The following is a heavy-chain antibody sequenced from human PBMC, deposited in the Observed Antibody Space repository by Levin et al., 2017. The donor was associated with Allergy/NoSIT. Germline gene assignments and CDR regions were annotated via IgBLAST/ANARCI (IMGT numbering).Heavy chain of an antibody. Sequence: GGSLRLSCAASGFTFSSYAMSWVRQAPGKGLEWVSAISGSGGSTYYADSVKGRFTISRDNSKNTLYLQMNSLRAEYTAVYYCANDDYGDYDGPPLGFDYWGQGPLVTVSS. CDR1: GFTFSSYA. V-gene: IGHV3-23*01. J-gene: IGHJ4*02. CDR3: ANDDYGDYDGPPLGFDY. D-gene: IGHD4-17*01. CDR2: ISGSGGST.